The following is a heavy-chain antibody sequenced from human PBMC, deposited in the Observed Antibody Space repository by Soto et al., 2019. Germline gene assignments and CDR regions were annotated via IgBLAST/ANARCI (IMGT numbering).Heavy chain of an antibody. CDR2: IYYSGST. D-gene: IGHD2-2*01. J-gene: IGHJ6*02. CDR1: GGSISSGYYY. V-gene: IGHV4-30-4*01. CDR3: ARAPPTNYYYYGMDV. Sequence: PSETLSLTCTVSGGSISSGYYYWSWIRQPPGKGLEWIGYIYYSGSTYYNPSLKSRVTISVDTSKNQFSLKLSSVTAADTAVYYCARAPPTNYYYYGMDVWGQGTMVTVSS.